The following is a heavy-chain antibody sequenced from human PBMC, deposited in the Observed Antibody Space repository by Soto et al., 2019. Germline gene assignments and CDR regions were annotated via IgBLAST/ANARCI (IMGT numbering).Heavy chain of an antibody. CDR2: IYHSGST. D-gene: IGHD1-26*01. CDR1: GGSISSSNW. V-gene: IGHV4-4*02. J-gene: IGHJ6*02. Sequence: QVQLQESGPGLVKPSGTLSLTCAVSGGSISSSNWWSWVRQPPGTGLEWIGEIYHSGSTNYNPSLKTRVTISVDKSKHQFSLKLSSVTAADTAVDYCARAGRGSYGYYYYGMDVWGQGTTVTVSS. CDR3: ARAGRGSYGYYYYGMDV.